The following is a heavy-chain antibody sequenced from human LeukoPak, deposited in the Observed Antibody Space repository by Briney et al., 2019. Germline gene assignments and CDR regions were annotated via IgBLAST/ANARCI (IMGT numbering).Heavy chain of an antibody. CDR3: ARTVVITSTADYFDH. Sequence: GGPLRLSCAASGFSVSSNYMSWVRQAPGKGLEWVSVLYSGGSAYYADSVKGRFTISRDNSKNTLYLQMNGLRVEDTAVYYCARTVVITSTADYFDHWGQGTLVTVSS. J-gene: IGHJ4*02. D-gene: IGHD4/OR15-4a*01. CDR2: LYSGGSA. CDR1: GFSVSSNY. V-gene: IGHV3-53*01.